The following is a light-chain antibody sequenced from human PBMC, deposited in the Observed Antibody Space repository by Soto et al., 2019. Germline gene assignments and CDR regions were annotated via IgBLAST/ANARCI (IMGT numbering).Light chain of an antibody. CDR1: SSDVGGYNY. Sequence: QSALTQPRSVSGPPGQSVSISCSGTSSDVGGYNYVSWYQQHPGKAPKLMIYEVSNRPSGVSNRFSGSKSGNTASLTISGLQAEDEADYYCSSYTSSSLRVFGTGTKLTVL. J-gene: IGLJ1*01. CDR3: SSYTSSSLRV. CDR2: EVS. V-gene: IGLV2-14*01.